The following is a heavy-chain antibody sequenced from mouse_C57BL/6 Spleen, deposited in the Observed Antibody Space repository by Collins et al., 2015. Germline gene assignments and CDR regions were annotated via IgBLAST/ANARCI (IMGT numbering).Heavy chain of an antibody. CDR1: GYSITSGYY. Sequence: DVQLQESGPGLVKPSQSLSLTCSVTGYSITSGYYWNWIRQFPGNKLEWMGYISYDGSNNYNPSLKNRISITRDTSKNQFFLKLNSVTTEDTATYYCARAPHYGSSYSYFDYWGQGTTLTVSS. CDR2: ISYDGSN. D-gene: IGHD1-1*01. V-gene: IGHV3-6*01. J-gene: IGHJ2*01. CDR3: ARAPHYGSSYSYFDY.